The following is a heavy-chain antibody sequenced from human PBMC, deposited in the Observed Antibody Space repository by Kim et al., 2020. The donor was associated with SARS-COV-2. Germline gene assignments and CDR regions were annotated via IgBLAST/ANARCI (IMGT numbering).Heavy chain of an antibody. D-gene: IGHD5-18*01. CDR3: ASGKCGYSYGLRRINYYYYYMDV. J-gene: IGHJ6*03. CDR1: GGTFSSYA. V-gene: IGHV1-69*13. CDR2: IIPIFGTA. Sequence: SVKVSCKASGGTFSSYAISWVRQAPGQGLEWMGGIIPIFGTANYAQKFQGRVTITADESTSTAYMELSSLRSEDTAVYYCASGKCGYSYGLRRINYYYYYMDVWGKGTTVTVSS.